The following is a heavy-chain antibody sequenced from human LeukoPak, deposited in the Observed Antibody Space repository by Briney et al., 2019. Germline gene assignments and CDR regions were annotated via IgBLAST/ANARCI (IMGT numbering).Heavy chain of an antibody. CDR1: GDSISSSNSY. CDR3: ARATAFFDI. Sequence: SETLSLTCTVSGDSISSSNSYWGWIRQPPGKGLEWIGSIYYSGNTYYNASLKSRVTISVDTSKNQFSLKLTSVTAADTAVYYCARATAFFDIWGQGTMVTVSS. CDR2: IYYSGNT. V-gene: IGHV4-39*07. J-gene: IGHJ3*02.